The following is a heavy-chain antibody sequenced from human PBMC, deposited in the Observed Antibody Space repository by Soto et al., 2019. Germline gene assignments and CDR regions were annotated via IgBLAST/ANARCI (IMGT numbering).Heavy chain of an antibody. CDR3: ARGNPMVRGVMAPNWFDP. D-gene: IGHD3-10*01. Sequence: GASVKVSCKASGGTFSSYAISWVRQAPGQGLEWMGGIIPIFGTANYAQKFQGRVTITADESTSTAYMELSSLRSEDTAVYYCARGNPMVRGVMAPNWFDPWGQGTLVTVSS. CDR1: GGTFSSYA. V-gene: IGHV1-69*13. CDR2: IIPIFGTA. J-gene: IGHJ5*02.